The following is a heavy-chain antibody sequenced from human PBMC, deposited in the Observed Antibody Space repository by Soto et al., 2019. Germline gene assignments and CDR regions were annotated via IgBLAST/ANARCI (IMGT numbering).Heavy chain of an antibody. CDR2: IDPDGSQK. D-gene: IGHD3-16*01. Sequence: EVQLVDSGGDLVQPGGSLRLSCAASGFTFSTYWMSWVRQAPGKGLEWVANIDPDGSQKYYVDSVKGRFTISRDNATNSLYLQMNSLRAQDTPVYYCARDMGPIGAYGYWGQGTLVTVSS. CDR3: ARDMGPIGAYGY. V-gene: IGHV3-7*03. CDR1: GFTFSTYW. J-gene: IGHJ4*02.